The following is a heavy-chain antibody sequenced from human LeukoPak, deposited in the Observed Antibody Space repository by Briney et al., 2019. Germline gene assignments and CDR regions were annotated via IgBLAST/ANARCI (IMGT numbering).Heavy chain of an antibody. Sequence: ASVKVSCKASGYTFTGYYMHWVRQVPGQGLEWMGWINPNSGGTNYAQKFQGRVTMTRDTSISTAYMELSRLRSDDTAVYYCASLQYYYDSSGSIGDYWGQGTLGTVSS. CDR3: ASLQYYYDSSGSIGDY. D-gene: IGHD3-22*01. V-gene: IGHV1-2*02. CDR1: GYTFTGYY. J-gene: IGHJ4*02. CDR2: INPNSGGT.